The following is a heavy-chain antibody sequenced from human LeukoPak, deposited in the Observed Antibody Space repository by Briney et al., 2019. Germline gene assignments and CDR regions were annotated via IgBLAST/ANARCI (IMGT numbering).Heavy chain of an antibody. Sequence: SVKVSCKASGGTFSSYAISWVRQAPGQGLEWMGRIIPIFGIANYAQKFQGRVTITADKSTSTAYMELSSLRSEDTAVYYCARDGGAGLLWFGELLTYWGQGTLVTVSS. V-gene: IGHV1-69*04. CDR3: ARDGGAGLLWFGELLTY. CDR2: IIPIFGIA. D-gene: IGHD3-10*01. J-gene: IGHJ4*02. CDR1: GGTFSSYA.